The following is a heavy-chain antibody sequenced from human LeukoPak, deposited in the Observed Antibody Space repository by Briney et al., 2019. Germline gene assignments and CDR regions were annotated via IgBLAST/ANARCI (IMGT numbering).Heavy chain of an antibody. V-gene: IGHV3-53*01. CDR2: IYSGGST. Sequence: GGSLRLSCAASGFTVSSNYMSWVRQAPGKGLEWVSVIYSGGSTYYADSVKGRFTISRDNSKNTLYLQMNSLRAEDTAAYYCARVVGSGGYYYYMDVWGKGTTVTVSS. J-gene: IGHJ6*03. CDR3: ARVVGSGGYYYYMDV. D-gene: IGHD1-26*01. CDR1: GFTVSSNY.